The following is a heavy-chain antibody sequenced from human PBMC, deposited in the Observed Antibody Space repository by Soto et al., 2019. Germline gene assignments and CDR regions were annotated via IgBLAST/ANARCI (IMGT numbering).Heavy chain of an antibody. CDR1: GGTYSSYV. Sequence: QVQLVQSGAEVKKPGSSVKVSCKASGGTYSSYVISWVRQAPGQGLEWMGGIIPILGSTNYAQKFQGRVTITADEFTSTAYMELSSLRSADTAVYYCAGGTYSLRLGYWGQGTQVTVSS. J-gene: IGHJ4*02. CDR2: IIPILGST. D-gene: IGHD4-4*01. V-gene: IGHV1-69*01. CDR3: AGGTYSLRLGY.